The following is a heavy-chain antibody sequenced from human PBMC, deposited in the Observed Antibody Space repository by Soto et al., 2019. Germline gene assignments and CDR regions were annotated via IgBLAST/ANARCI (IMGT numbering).Heavy chain of an antibody. Sequence: QITLKESGPTLVKPTQTLTLTCTFSGFSLSTSGVAVGWIRQPPGKPLEWLALIYWDGDERHSPSLKTRLTITKDTTKNPVVHTMNNMDPTDTATYYCVHRLGCSGGSCYSWNRPFDYWGQGTLVTVSS. V-gene: IGHV2-5*02. D-gene: IGHD2-15*01. CDR1: GFSLSTSGVA. CDR3: VHRLGCSGGSCYSWNRPFDY. J-gene: IGHJ4*02. CDR2: IYWDGDE.